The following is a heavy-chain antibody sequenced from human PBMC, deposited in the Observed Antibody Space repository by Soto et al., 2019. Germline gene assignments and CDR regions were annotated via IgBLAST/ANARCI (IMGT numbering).Heavy chain of an antibody. J-gene: IGHJ4*02. Sequence: EVELVESGGGLVQTGGSLRLSCAASGFTFSSYEMNWVRQAPGKGLEWISYISSSGSYKYNADSVKGRFTISRDNAKNSLYLQMESLRVEDTAVYYCARRGRGFSGYDSAFDSWGQGALVTVSS. CDR3: ARRGRGFSGYDSAFDS. CDR1: GFTFSSYE. V-gene: IGHV3-48*03. D-gene: IGHD5-12*01. CDR2: ISSSGSYK.